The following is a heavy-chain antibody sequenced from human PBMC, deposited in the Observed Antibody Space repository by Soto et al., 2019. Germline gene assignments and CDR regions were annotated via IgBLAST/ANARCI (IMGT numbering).Heavy chain of an antibody. CDR3: AKRGGDSGWGDFDS. V-gene: IGHV3-23*01. CDR2: ISHSDHST. Sequence: EVQLLESGGGLVQPGGSLRLSCAASGFPFSRCAMNWVLQAPGKGLEWVSTISHSDHSTYYADSVKGRFTVSRANSENTLYLQMNSLSAEDTAIYYCAKRGGDSGWGDFDSWGQGTLVTVSS. D-gene: IGHD6-19*01. CDR1: GFPFSRCA. J-gene: IGHJ4*02.